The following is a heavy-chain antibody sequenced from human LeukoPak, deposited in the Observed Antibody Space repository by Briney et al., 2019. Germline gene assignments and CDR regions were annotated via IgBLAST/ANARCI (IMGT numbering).Heavy chain of an antibody. Sequence: PGGSLRLSCAASGFTFSSYEMTWVRQAPGKGLEWVSEITGSGGSTYYADSVKGRFTISRDNSKNTLYLQMNSLRAEDTAIYYCARELFDFDYWGQGTLVTVSS. V-gene: IGHV3-23*01. D-gene: IGHD3-10*01. CDR3: ARELFDFDY. CDR1: GFTFSSYE. CDR2: ITGSGGST. J-gene: IGHJ4*02.